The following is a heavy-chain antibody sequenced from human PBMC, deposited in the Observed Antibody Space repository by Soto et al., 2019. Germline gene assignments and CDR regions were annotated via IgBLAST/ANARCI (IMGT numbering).Heavy chain of an antibody. D-gene: IGHD7-27*01. CDR3: ARNGTGGEDWRHH. CDR2: TSWDEGSK. CDR1: GFTFDTYG. J-gene: IGHJ4*02. V-gene: IGHV3-30*03. Sequence: QVQLVESGGGVVQPGRSLSLSCAASGFTFDTYGMHWVRQAPGKGREWLAVTSWDEGSKYYADSVKGRFTISRDNSKDTLYLQMDSLRPEDRGIYFCARNGTGGEDWRHHRGQGTLVSVSS.